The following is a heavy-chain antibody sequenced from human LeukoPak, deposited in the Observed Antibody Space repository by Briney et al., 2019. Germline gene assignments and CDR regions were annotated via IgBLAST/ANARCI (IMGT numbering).Heavy chain of an antibody. Sequence: SETLSLTCAVSGYSISSGYYWGWIRRPPGKGLEWIGSIYHSGSTYYNPSLKSRVTISVDTSKNQFSLKLSSVTAADTAVYYCAAEGDSSGYYSPLFLDYWGQGTLVTVSS. D-gene: IGHD3-22*01. CDR1: GYSISSGYY. CDR2: IYHSGST. V-gene: IGHV4-38-2*01. J-gene: IGHJ4*02. CDR3: AAEGDSSGYYSPLFLDY.